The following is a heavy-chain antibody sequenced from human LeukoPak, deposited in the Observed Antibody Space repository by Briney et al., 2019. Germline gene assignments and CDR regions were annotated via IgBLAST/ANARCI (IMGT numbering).Heavy chain of an antibody. V-gene: IGHV3-23*01. J-gene: IGHJ5*02. CDR2: ISGSGATT. Sequence: PGVSLRLSCAVSGFTFSSYAMSWVRQAPGKGLEWVSDISGSGATTYYADSVKGRYTIDRDNSKNTLHLQMNSLRAEDTAVYYCARVGSSISRHWFDPWGQGTLVTVSS. CDR1: GFTFSSYA. D-gene: IGHD6-13*01. CDR3: ARVGSSISRHWFDP.